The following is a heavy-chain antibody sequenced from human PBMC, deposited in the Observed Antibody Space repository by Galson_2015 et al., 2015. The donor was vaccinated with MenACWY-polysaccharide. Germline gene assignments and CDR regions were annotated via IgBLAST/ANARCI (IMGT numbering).Heavy chain of an antibody. CDR3: ARDLSAYDAFDI. J-gene: IGHJ3*02. V-gene: IGHV3-53*01. D-gene: IGHD3-16*01. CDR1: GFTVSTNY. CDR2: IYGGDTT. Sequence: LRLSCAASGFTVSTNYMSWVRQAPGKGLEWVSVIYGGDTTYYADSVKGRFTISRDNSKNTLYLQMNSLRAEDTAVYYCARDLSAYDAFDIWGQGTMVTVSS.